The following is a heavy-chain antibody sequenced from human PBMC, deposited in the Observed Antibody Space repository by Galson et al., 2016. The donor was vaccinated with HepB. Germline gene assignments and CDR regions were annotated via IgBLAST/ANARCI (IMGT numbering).Heavy chain of an antibody. D-gene: IGHD5-24*01. CDR1: GFTFSTYW. J-gene: IGHJ4*02. Sequence: SLRLSCAGSGFTFSTYWMHWVRQAPGKGLEWVSHINSDGSSPTNADSVKGRFTISRDNAENTLYLQMNSLRAEDTAVYFCARDNGYNHPYYFDLWGRGTLVTVSS. CDR2: INSDGSSP. V-gene: IGHV3-74*03. CDR3: ARDNGYNHPYYFDL.